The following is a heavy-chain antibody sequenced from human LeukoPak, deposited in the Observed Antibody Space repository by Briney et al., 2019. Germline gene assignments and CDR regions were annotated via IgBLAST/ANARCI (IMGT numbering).Heavy chain of an antibody. V-gene: IGHV4-59*12. Sequence: SSETLSLTCTVSNGSISNYYWSWIRQPPGKGLEWIGYIYNSGSTNYNPSLKSRVTISVDMSKNQFSLKLSSVTAADTAVYYCATENYSSGWYTRDYWGQGTLVTVSS. CDR1: NGSISNYY. CDR3: ATENYSSGWYTRDY. D-gene: IGHD6-19*01. J-gene: IGHJ4*02. CDR2: IYNSGST.